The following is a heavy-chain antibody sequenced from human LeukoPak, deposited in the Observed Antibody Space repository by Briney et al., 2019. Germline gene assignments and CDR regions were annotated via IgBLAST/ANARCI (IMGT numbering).Heavy chain of an antibody. D-gene: IGHD3-3*01. CDR3: ARGLLRPYYYYGMDV. Sequence: SETLSRTCAVYGGSFSGYYWSWIRQPPGKGLEWIGEINHSGSTNYYPSLKSRVTISVDTSKNQFSLKLSSVTAADTAVYYCARGLLRPYYYYGMDVWGQGTTVTVSS. V-gene: IGHV4-34*01. J-gene: IGHJ6*02. CDR1: GGSFSGYY. CDR2: INHSGST.